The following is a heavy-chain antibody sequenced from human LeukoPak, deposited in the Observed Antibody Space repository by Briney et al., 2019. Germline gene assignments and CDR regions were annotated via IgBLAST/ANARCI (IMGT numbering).Heavy chain of an antibody. CDR2: INHSGST. CDR3: ARTKGAAAGTDFDY. V-gene: IGHV4-34*01. J-gene: IGHJ4*02. Sequence: SETLSLTCAVYGGSFSGYYWSWIRQPPGKGLEWIGEINHSGSTNYNPSLKSRVTISVDTSKNQFSLKLSSVTAADTAVYYCARTKGAAAGTDFDYWGQGTLVTVSS. D-gene: IGHD6-13*01. CDR1: GGSFSGYY.